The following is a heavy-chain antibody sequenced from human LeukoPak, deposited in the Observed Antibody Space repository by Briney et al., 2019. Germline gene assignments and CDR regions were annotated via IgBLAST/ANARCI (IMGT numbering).Heavy chain of an antibody. D-gene: IGHD2/OR15-2a*01. CDR2: ISGRP. CDR3: AKALDYWYFDY. J-gene: IGHJ4*02. Sequence: GGSLRLSCAASGFTFSNYAMSWVRQAPGKGLEWVSAISGRPSYADSVKGRFTISRDNSKNTLYLRVNSLRAEDTAVYYCAKALDYWYFDYWGQGTLVTVSS. V-gene: IGHV3-23*01. CDR1: GFTFSNYA.